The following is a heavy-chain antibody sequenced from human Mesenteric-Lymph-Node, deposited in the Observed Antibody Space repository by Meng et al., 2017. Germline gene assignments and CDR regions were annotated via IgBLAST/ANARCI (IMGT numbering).Heavy chain of an antibody. V-gene: IGHV4-30-4*01. CDR1: GGSISSGDSY. Sequence: QVQLQESGPGLVKPPQTLSLTCSVSGGSISSGDSYWSWIRQPPGKGLEWIGYIYYSGSTYYNPSLRSRITISVDTSKNQFSLRLRSVTAADTAVYYCARGPTTYFDYWGQGTLVTVSS. CDR2: IYYSGST. D-gene: IGHD4-17*01. J-gene: IGHJ4*02. CDR3: ARGPTTYFDY.